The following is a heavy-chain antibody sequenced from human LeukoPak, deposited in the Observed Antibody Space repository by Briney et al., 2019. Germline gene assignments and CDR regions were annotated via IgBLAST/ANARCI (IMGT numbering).Heavy chain of an antibody. CDR1: GYTFTGYY. V-gene: IGHV1-2*02. CDR2: INPNSGGT. CDR3: ARDGIVVVPAAIEDAFDI. D-gene: IGHD2-2*01. J-gene: IGHJ3*02. Sequence: ASVKVSCKASGYTFTGYYMHWVRQAPGQGLEWMGWINPNSGGTNYAQKFQGRVTMTRDTSISTAYMELSRLRSDDTAVYYCARDGIVVVPAAIEDAFDIWGQGTMVTVSS.